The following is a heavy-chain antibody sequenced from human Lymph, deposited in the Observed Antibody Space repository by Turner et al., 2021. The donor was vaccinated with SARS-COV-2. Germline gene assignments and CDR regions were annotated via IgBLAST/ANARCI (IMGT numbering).Heavy chain of an antibody. V-gene: IGHV4-34*01. D-gene: IGHD5-18*01. CDR2: INHSGST. J-gene: IGHJ6*02. Sequence: QVRLQQWGAGLLKPSETLSLTCAVSGGSFSGYYWSWIRQPRGKGLEWIGEINHSGSTNYNPSLKSRVTISVDTSKNQFSLKLSSVTAAYTAVYYCASGGVDTAMVRYYYYGMDVWGQGTTVTVSS. CDR1: GGSFSGYY. CDR3: ASGGVDTAMVRYYYYGMDV.